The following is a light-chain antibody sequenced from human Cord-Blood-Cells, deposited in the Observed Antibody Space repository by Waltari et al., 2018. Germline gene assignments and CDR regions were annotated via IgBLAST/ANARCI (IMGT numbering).Light chain of an antibody. CDR1: QSISSY. J-gene: IGKJ2*01. Sequence: DIQMTQSPSSLSASVGPSVTITCRASQSISSYLNWYQQKPGKAPKLLIYAASSLQSGVPSRFSGSGSGTDFTLTISSLQPEDFATYYCQQSYSTPYTFGQGTKLEIK. V-gene: IGKV1-39*01. CDR2: AAS. CDR3: QQSYSTPYT.